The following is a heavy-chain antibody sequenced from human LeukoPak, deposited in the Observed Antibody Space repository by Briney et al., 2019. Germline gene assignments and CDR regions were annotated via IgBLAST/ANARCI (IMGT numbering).Heavy chain of an antibody. J-gene: IGHJ5*02. CDR1: GGSISSYY. CDR3: AREGMKPGWFDP. Sequence: SETLSLTCTVCGGSISSYYWSWIRQPPGKGLEWIGYIYYSGSTNYNPSLNSQVTISVDTSKNQFSLKPSSVTAADTAMYYCAREGMKPGWFDPWGQGTLVTVYS. V-gene: IGHV4-59*01. D-gene: IGHD3-10*01. CDR2: IYYSGST.